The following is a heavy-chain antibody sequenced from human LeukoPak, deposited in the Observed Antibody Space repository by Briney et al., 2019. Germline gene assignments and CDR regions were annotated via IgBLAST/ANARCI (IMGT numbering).Heavy chain of an antibody. CDR2: IIPIFGTA. CDR1: GGTFSSYA. D-gene: IGHD4-17*01. J-gene: IGHJ6*04. CDR3: ARGWLGMTTVTTSGGGHYYYGMDV. V-gene: IGHV1-69*06. Sequence: ASVKVSCKASGGTFSSYAISWVRQAPGQGLEWMGGIIPIFGTANYAQKFQGRVTITADKSTSTAYMELSSLRSEDTAVYYCARGWLGMTTVTTSGGGHYYYGMDVWGKGTTVTVSS.